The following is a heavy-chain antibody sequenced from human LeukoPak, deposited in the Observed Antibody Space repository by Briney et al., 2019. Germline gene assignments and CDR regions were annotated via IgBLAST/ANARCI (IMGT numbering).Heavy chain of an antibody. Sequence: SETLSLTCAVYGGSFSGYYWSWIRQPPGKGLEWIGEINHSGSTNYNSSLKSRVTISVDTSKNQFSLKLSSVTAADTAVYYCARKLSSSWGQGTLVTVSS. CDR3: ARKLSSS. J-gene: IGHJ4*02. CDR1: GGSFSGYY. CDR2: INHSGST. V-gene: IGHV4-34*01. D-gene: IGHD6-6*01.